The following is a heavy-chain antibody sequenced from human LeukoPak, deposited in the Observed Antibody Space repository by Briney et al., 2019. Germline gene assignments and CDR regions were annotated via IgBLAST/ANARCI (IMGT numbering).Heavy chain of an antibody. J-gene: IGHJ4*02. D-gene: IGHD2-21*02. V-gene: IGHV3-48*03. CDR3: ARVEYSGGDCSHFDY. Sequence: GGSLRLSCAASGFTFSSYEMNWVRQAPGKGLEWVSYISSGSTIYYADSVKGRFTISRDNAKNSLYLQMNSLRAEDTAVYYCARVEYSGGDCSHFDYWGQGTLVTVSS. CDR1: GFTFSSYE. CDR2: ISSGSTI.